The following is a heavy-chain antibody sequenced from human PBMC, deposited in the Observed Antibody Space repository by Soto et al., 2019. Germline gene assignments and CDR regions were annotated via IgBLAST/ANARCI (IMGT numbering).Heavy chain of an antibody. CDR1: GYTFTTFW. CDR2: IDPSDSYT. J-gene: IGHJ5*02. V-gene: IGHV5-10-1*01. D-gene: IGHD1-26*01. Sequence: PGESLKISCTGFGYTFTTFWISWVRQMPGKGLEWMGRIDPSDSYTNYSPSFQGHVTISADKSISTAYLQWSSLKASDTAMYYCARRGSYGFWFDPWGQGTLVTVSS. CDR3: ARRGSYGFWFDP.